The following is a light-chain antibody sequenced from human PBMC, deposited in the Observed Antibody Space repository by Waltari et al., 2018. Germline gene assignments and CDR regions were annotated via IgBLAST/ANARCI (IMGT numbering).Light chain of an antibody. V-gene: IGLV1-47*01. CDR2: RDD. CDR3: ATWDGNLRV. Sequence: QSVLTQPPSASGTPGQRVTISCSGGDSNIGQNYVYWYQHLPGTAPKLLIYRDDQRRSEVTDRFSASKSGTSASLAISVLRSEDEGDYYCATWDGNLRVFGGGTKLTVL. J-gene: IGLJ2*01. CDR1: DSNIGQNY.